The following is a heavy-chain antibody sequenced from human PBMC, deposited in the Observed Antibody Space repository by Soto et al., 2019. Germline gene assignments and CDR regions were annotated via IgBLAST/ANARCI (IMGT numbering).Heavy chain of an antibody. V-gene: IGHV3-9*01. CDR2: ISWNSGSI. J-gene: IGHJ4*02. Sequence: SLRLSCAASGFTFDDYAMHWVRQTPGKGLEWVSGISWNSGSIGYADSVKGRFTISRDNAKNTLYLQMNRLRAEDTAVYYCPKARYCSSTSCYATSTFDYWGQGTLVTVSS. D-gene: IGHD2-2*01. CDR1: GFTFDDYA. CDR3: PKARYCSSTSCYATSTFDY.